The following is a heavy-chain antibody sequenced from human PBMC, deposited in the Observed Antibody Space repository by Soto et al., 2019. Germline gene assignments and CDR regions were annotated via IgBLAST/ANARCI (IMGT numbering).Heavy chain of an antibody. CDR1: GFTFSSYG. V-gene: IGHV3-33*01. J-gene: IGHJ6*02. CDR3: AREGTNYYDSFLYYYYGMDV. D-gene: IGHD3-22*01. CDR2: IWEDGSNK. Sequence: GGALILSCAASGFTFSSYGMHWVRQAPGKGLEWVAVIWEDGSNKYYADSVEGRFTISGDNSKNTLYLQMNSLRAEDTAVYYCAREGTNYYDSFLYYYYGMDVWGQGTTVTVSS.